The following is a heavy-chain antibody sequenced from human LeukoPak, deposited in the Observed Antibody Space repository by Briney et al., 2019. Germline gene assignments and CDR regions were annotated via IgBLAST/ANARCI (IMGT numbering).Heavy chain of an antibody. CDR3: AKVLRGIAAAGTFDY. J-gene: IGHJ4*02. V-gene: IGHV3-23*01. CDR2: ISGSGGST. CDR1: GFTFSSYG. D-gene: IGHD6-13*01. Sequence: GGSLRLSCAASGFTFSSYGMHWVRQAPGKGLEWVSAISGSGGSTYYADSVKGRFTISRDNSKNTLYLQMNSLRAEDTAVYYCAKVLRGIAAAGTFDYWGQGTLVTVSS.